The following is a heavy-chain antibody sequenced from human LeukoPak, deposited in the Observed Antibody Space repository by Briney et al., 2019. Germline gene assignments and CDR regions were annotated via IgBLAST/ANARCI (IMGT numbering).Heavy chain of an antibody. CDR1: GYTFTSYD. D-gene: IGHD1-26*01. CDR2: MNPNSGNT. V-gene: IGHV1-8*03. CDR3: ARGRYSGSYDNWFDP. J-gene: IGHJ5*02. Sequence: ASVKVSCKASGYTFTSYDINWVRQATGQGLEWMGWMNPNSGNTGYAQKFQGRVTITRNTSISTAYMELSSLRSEDTAVHYCARGRYSGSYDNWFDPWGQGTLVTVSS.